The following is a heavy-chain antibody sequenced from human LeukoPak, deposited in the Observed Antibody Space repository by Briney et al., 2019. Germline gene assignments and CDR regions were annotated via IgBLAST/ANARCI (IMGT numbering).Heavy chain of an antibody. Sequence: GASVKVSCKASGGTFSFYAINWVRQAPGQGLEWMGRIIPIPGMANYAQKFQGRVTITADSSTSTAYMEVSSLRSEDTAVYYCARAGTYDFWSGYYPNYYYYGMDVWGQGTTVTVSS. J-gene: IGHJ6*02. CDR2: IIPIPGMA. D-gene: IGHD3-3*01. CDR3: ARAGTYDFWSGYYPNYYYYGMDV. CDR1: GGTFSFYA. V-gene: IGHV1-69*04.